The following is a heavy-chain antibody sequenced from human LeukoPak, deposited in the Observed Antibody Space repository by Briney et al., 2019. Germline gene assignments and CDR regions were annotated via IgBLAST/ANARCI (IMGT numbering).Heavy chain of an antibody. V-gene: IGHV3-30-3*01. J-gene: IGHJ4*02. D-gene: IGHD2-21*01. CDR2: ISKDGSTL. CDR1: GFTFSRCT. CDR3: SSATFEAGGAVDY. Sequence: GRSLRLSCAASGFTFSRCTMHWVRQAPGKGLEWVALISKDGSTLNYAASVKGRFTISRDNSNNMVYLQMNSLRTEDTAVYYCSSATFEAGGAVDYWGQGTLVTVSS.